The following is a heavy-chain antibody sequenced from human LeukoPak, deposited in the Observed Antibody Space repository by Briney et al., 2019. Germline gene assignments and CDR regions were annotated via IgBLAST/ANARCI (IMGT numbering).Heavy chain of an antibody. V-gene: IGHV1-69*04. CDR1: GGTFSSYA. J-gene: IGHJ4*02. CDR3: AREVYDYVWGSYRYTDY. D-gene: IGHD3-16*02. CDR2: IIPILGIA. Sequence: GASVKVSCKASGGTFSSYAISWVRQPPGQGLEWMGRIIPILGIANYAQKFQGRVTITADKSTSTAYMELRSLRSDDTAVYYCAREVYDYVWGSYRYTDYWGQGTLVTVSS.